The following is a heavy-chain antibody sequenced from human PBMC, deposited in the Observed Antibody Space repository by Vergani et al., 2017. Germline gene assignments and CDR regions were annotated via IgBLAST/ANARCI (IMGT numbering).Heavy chain of an antibody. J-gene: IGHJ5*02. Sequence: QVQLQESGPGLVKPSQTLSLTCTVSGGPISSGDYYWGWTRQPPGKGLEWIGYIYYSGSTYYKPSLKSRVTISVDTSKNQFSLKLSSVTAADTAVYYCARRITMVRGVMKGWFDPWGQGTLVTVSS. CDR2: IYYSGST. CDR1: GGPISSGDYY. CDR3: ARRITMVRGVMKGWFDP. V-gene: IGHV4-30-4*01. D-gene: IGHD3-10*01.